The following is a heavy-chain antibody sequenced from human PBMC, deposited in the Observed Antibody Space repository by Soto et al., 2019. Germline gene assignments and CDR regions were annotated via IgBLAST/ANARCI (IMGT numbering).Heavy chain of an antibody. Sequence: QVQLVESGGGVVLPGRSLRLSCAASGFTFSSYGMHWVGQAPGKGLEWVAVIWYDGSNKYYADSVKGRFTISRDNSKNTLYLQMNSLRAEDTAVYYCARETPGPYYYYYYMDVWGKGTTVTVSS. D-gene: IGHD7-27*01. CDR1: GFTFSSYG. V-gene: IGHV3-33*01. J-gene: IGHJ6*03. CDR2: IWYDGSNK. CDR3: ARETPGPYYYYYYMDV.